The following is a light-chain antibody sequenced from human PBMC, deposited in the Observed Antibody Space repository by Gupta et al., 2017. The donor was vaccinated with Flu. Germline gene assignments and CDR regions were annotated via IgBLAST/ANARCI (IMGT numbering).Light chain of an antibody. CDR2: AAS. J-gene: IGKJ3*01. CDR3: QQSYRPVFT. Sequence: GDRVTITCRASQSISTYLNWYQQKPGIAPKLLIYAASSLQSGVPSRFSGSGSGTDFTLTISSLQPEDSATYYCQQSYRPVFTFGPGTKLDI. CDR1: QSISTY. V-gene: IGKV1-39*01.